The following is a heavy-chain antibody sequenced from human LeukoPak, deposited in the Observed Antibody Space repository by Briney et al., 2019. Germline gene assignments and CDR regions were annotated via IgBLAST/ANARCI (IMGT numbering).Heavy chain of an antibody. J-gene: IGHJ2*01. V-gene: IGHV3-9*01. Sequence: GGSLRLSCAASGFTFDDYEMHRVRQAPGKGLEWVSGISWNSGSIGYADSVKGRFTISRDNAKNSLYLQMNSLRAEDTALYYCAKDIRPFSHYYWYFDLWGRGTLVTVSS. CDR3: AKDIRPFSHYYWYFDL. CDR1: GFTFDDYE. CDR2: ISWNSGSI.